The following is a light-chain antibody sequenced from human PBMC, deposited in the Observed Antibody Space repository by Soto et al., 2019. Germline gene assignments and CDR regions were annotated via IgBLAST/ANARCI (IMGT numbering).Light chain of an antibody. Sequence: EIVMTQSPATLSVSPGERATLSCRASQSVSSNLAWYQQKPGQAPRLLIYGASTRATGIPARFSGSGSGTEFTLTISSLPSEDFAVYYCQQYNTWPLTFGPGTKVDIK. CDR3: QQYNTWPLT. J-gene: IGKJ3*01. CDR2: GAS. V-gene: IGKV3D-15*01. CDR1: QSVSSN.